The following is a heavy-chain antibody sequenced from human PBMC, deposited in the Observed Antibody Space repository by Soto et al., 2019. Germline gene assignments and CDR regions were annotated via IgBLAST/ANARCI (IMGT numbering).Heavy chain of an antibody. CDR2: ISWNSGRI. CDR1: GFTFDDYA. Sequence: EVQLVESGGGLVQPGRSLRLSCAASGFTFDDYAMHWVRQAPGKGLEWVSIISWNSGRIGYADSVKGRFPISRDNAKNSLYLQMNSLRAEDTALYYCAKDKWELSYYFDHWGQGTLVTVSS. J-gene: IGHJ4*02. D-gene: IGHD1-26*01. V-gene: IGHV3-9*01. CDR3: AKDKWELSYYFDH.